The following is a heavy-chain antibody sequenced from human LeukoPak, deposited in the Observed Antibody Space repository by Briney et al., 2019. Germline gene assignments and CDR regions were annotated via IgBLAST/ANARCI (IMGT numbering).Heavy chain of an antibody. CDR3: ATGITGTFGNRDY. Sequence: PGGSLRLSCAASGFTFSSYWMHWGRQAPGKGLVWVSRINSDGSSTSYADSVKGRFTIPRDNAKNTLYLQMNSLRAEDTAVYYCATGITGTFGNRDYWGQGTLVTISS. CDR1: GFTFSSYW. V-gene: IGHV3-74*01. J-gene: IGHJ4*02. CDR2: INSDGSST. D-gene: IGHD1-7*01.